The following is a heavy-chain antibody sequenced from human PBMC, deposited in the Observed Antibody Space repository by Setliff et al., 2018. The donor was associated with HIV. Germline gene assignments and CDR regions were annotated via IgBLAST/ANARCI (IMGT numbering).Heavy chain of an antibody. CDR3: ARARGGCSGGSCPAHHYYYYMDV. CDR1: GGSISSGGYY. CDR2: IYYSGST. D-gene: IGHD2-15*01. V-gene: IGHV4-31*01. Sequence: SETLSLTCNVSGGSISSGGYYWSWIRQHPGKGLEWIGYIYYSGSTYYNLSLKSLGTISVDTSKNQFSLKLSSVTAADTAVYYCARARGGCSGGSCPAHHYYYYMDVWGKGTTVTVSS. J-gene: IGHJ6*03.